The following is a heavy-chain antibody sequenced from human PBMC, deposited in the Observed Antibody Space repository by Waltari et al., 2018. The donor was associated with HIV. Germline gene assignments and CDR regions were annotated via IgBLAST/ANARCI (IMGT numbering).Heavy chain of an antibody. Sequence: QLQLQESGPGLVKPSATLSLTCTVSGGSISSSSYYWGWIRQPPGKGLEWIGSIYYRWGTCYNPSLKSRATISVDTSRNQFSLRLSSVTDADTAVYYCAGDCSSTSCYSPFDYWGQGTLVTVSS. J-gene: IGHJ4*02. V-gene: IGHV4-39*01. CDR3: AGDCSSTSCYSPFDY. CDR2: IYYRWGT. CDR1: GGSISSSSYY. D-gene: IGHD2-2*01.